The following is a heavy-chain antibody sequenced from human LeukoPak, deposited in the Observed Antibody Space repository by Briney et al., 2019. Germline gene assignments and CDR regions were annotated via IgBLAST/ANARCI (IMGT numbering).Heavy chain of an antibody. Sequence: GGSLRLSCAASGFTFSSYEMNWVRQAPGKGLEWVSYISSSGSTMYYADSVKGRFTISRDNAKNSLYLQMNSLRAEDTAVYYCARDDSSSWPGYFDYWGQGTLVTVSS. J-gene: IGHJ4*02. D-gene: IGHD6-13*01. V-gene: IGHV3-48*03. CDR3: ARDDSSSWPGYFDY. CDR2: ISSSGSTM. CDR1: GFTFSSYE.